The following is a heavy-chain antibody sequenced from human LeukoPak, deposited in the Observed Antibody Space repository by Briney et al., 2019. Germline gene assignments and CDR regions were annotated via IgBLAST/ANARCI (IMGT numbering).Heavy chain of an antibody. Sequence: MSGGSRRLSCTVSGFIFRDFWMTWVRQAPGKGPEWLGRIKSKVDGCTTDYPPAVKGRATISRDDSRNTWFLQMNSLKFEDTAVYYCVTDPPMTGGRWFDPWGQGTLVTVSS. CDR1: GFIFRDFW. J-gene: IGHJ5*02. CDR3: VTDPPMTGGRWFDP. CDR2: IKSKVDGCTT. D-gene: IGHD3-9*01. V-gene: IGHV3-15*01.